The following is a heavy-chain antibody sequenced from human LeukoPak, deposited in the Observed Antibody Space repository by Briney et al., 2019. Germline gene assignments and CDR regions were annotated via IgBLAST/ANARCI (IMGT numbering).Heavy chain of an antibody. D-gene: IGHD5-12*01. Sequence: PGGSLRLSCAASGFTFSDYYMSWICQAPGKGLEWVSYISGSGSSTYYADSVKGRFTISRDNAKNSLHLQMNSLRAEDTAVYYCAKDSGYDWAYFDYWGQGTLVTVSS. J-gene: IGHJ4*02. CDR2: ISGSGSST. V-gene: IGHV3-11*01. CDR1: GFTFSDYY. CDR3: AKDSGYDWAYFDY.